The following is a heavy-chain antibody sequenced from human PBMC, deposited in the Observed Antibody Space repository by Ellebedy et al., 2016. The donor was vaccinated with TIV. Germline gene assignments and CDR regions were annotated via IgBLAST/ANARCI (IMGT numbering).Heavy chain of an antibody. D-gene: IGHD3-3*01. J-gene: IGHJ4*02. CDR3: ARAFYDFWSGYHIFDY. CDR1: GGSFSGYY. Sequence: MPSETLSLTCAVYGGSFSGYYWSWIRQPPGKGLEWIGEINHSGSTTYNPSLKSRVTISVDTSKNQFSLKLSSVTAADTAVYYCARAFYDFWSGYHIFDYWGQGTLVTVSS. V-gene: IGHV4-34*01. CDR2: INHSGST.